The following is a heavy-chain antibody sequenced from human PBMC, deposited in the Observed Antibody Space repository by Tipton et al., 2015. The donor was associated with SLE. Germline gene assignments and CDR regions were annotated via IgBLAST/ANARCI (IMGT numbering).Heavy chain of an antibody. J-gene: IGHJ4*02. Sequence: SGFTFSSYGMHWVRQAPGKGLEYVSAISSNGGSTYYANSVKGRFTISRDNSKNTLYLQMGSLRAEDMAVYYCARDLGSSSLDYWGQGTLVTVSS. V-gene: IGHV3-64*01. CDR2: ISSNGGST. CDR1: GFTFSSYG. D-gene: IGHD6-6*01. CDR3: ARDLGSSSLDY.